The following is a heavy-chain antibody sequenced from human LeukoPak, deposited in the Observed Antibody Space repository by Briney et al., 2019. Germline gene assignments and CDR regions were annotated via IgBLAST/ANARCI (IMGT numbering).Heavy chain of an antibody. Sequence: GGSLRLSCAASGFAFSTYAMHWVRQTPGKGLEWVAIISYDGSNKYYADSVKGRFTISRDNSKNTLYLQMNSLRAEDTAVYYCARDSSRGTVVTLVDYWGQGTLVTVSS. V-gene: IGHV3-30-3*01. CDR1: GFAFSTYA. CDR2: ISYDGSNK. CDR3: ARDSSRGTVVTLVDY. J-gene: IGHJ4*02. D-gene: IGHD4-23*01.